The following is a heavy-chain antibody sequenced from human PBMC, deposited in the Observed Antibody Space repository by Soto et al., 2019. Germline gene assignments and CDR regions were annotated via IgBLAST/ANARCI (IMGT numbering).Heavy chain of an antibody. CDR3: ATPYYFNH. V-gene: IGHV3-21*06. D-gene: IGHD3-16*01. CDR1: GFMFSAYT. Sequence: GSLRLSCAASGFMFSAYTMNWVRQAPGKGLEWLSSISDDSSYIDYADSLRGRFTVSRDNARNSLYLQVDSLGVEDTAVYYCATPYYFNHWGPGTLVTVSS. J-gene: IGHJ1*01. CDR2: ISDDSSYI.